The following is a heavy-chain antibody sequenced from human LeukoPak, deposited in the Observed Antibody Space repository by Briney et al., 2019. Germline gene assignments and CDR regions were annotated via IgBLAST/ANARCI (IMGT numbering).Heavy chain of an antibody. CDR3: ARYGIGYYDSSGYRNFDF. J-gene: IGHJ4*02. V-gene: IGHV1-2*02. Sequence: ASVKVSCKASGYTFTGYYMHWVRQAPGQGLEWMGWINPNSGGTNYAQKFQGRVTMTRDTSISTAYMELSRLRSDDTAVYYCARYGIGYYDSSGYRNFDFWGQGTLVTVSS. CDR1: GYTFTGYY. D-gene: IGHD3-22*01. CDR2: INPNSGGT.